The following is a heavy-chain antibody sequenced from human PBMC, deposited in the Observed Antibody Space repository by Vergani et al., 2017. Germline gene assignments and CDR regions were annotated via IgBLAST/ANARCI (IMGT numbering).Heavy chain of an antibody. Sequence: QVQLQASGPGRVKPSQTLSLTCTMSGGSISAGYYFWSWIRQPAGKGLEWLGHISASGNASHSPSLKTRVSMSVDTSKNQFSLTVTAVTAADTAIYFCARQIGGYYSGGKVHPLRTAFDVWVHGTVVTVSS. CDR1: GGSISAGYYF. V-gene: IGHV4-61*02. D-gene: IGHD2-15*01. CDR3: ARQIGGYYSGGKVHPLRTAFDV. J-gene: IGHJ3*01. CDR2: ISASGNA.